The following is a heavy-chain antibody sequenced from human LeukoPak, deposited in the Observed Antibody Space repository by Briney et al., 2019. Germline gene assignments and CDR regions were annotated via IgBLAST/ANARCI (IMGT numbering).Heavy chain of an antibody. CDR3: ARESGLGVISPYSDY. D-gene: IGHD2-21*01. Sequence: PGGSLRLSCTASGFTFSSYALHWVRQAPGKGLEWVSYISSSGTKIYYADSVKGRFTISRDNAKNSLYLQMNSLRAEDSGIYYCARESGLGVISPYSDYWGQGTLVTVSP. CDR2: ISSSGTKI. CDR1: GFTFSSYA. J-gene: IGHJ4*02. V-gene: IGHV3-48*03.